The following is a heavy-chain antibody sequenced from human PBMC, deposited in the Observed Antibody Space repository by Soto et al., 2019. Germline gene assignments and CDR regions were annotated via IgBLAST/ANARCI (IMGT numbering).Heavy chain of an antibody. D-gene: IGHD3-22*01. CDR1: GYTFTSYG. CDR3: ASSIAADEPTDYYDSSGFSPRLKMDV. V-gene: IGHV1-18*01. Sequence: ASVKVSCKASGYTFTSYGISWVRQAPGQGLEWMGWISAYNGNTNYAQKLQGRVTMTTDTSTSTAYMELRSLRSDDTAVYYCASSIAADEPTDYYDSSGFSPRLKMDVWGQGTTVTVSS. J-gene: IGHJ6*02. CDR2: ISAYNGNT.